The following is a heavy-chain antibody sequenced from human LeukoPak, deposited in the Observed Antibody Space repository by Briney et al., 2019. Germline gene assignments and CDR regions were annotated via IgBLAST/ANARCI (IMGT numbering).Heavy chain of an antibody. CDR2: IRYDGTNK. CDR1: GFIFSSFG. D-gene: IGHD2-2*01. J-gene: IGHJ4*02. Sequence: PGGSLRLSCAASGFIFSSFGMHWVRQAPGKGLEWVAFIRYDGTNKYYPDSVKGRFTISRDNSKNTLYLQMSSLRPEDTAVYYCAKDRYSSSWYYFDSWGQGTLVTVSS. CDR3: AKDRYSSSWYYFDS. V-gene: IGHV3-30*02.